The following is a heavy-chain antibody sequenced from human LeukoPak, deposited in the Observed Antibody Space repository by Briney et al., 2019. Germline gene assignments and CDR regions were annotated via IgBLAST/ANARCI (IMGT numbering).Heavy chain of an antibody. D-gene: IGHD6-13*01. V-gene: IGHV3-9*01. CDR2: ISWNSGSI. CDR3: AKEVGSSAAGIPYGMDV. CDR1: GFTFSSYS. Sequence: GGSLRLSCAASGFTFSSYSMNWVRQAPGKGLEWVSGISWNSGSIGYADSVKGRFTISRDNAKNTLYLQMNSLRAEDTALYYCAKEVGSSAAGIPYGMDVWGQGTTVTVSS. J-gene: IGHJ6*02.